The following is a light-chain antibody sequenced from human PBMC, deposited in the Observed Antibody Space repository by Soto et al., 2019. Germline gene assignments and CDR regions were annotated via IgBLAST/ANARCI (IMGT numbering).Light chain of an antibody. V-gene: IGLV1-44*01. CDR2: DTI. J-gene: IGLJ2*01. CDR3: QSFDTNLNAVL. Sequence: QSVLTQPPSASGTPGQRVTIPCSGSSSNIGSNTVNWYQQLPGTAPKHLIFDTINRPSGVPGRFSGSKSGASASLAITGLLPEDEADFFCQSFDTNLNAVLFGGGTQLTVL. CDR1: SSNIGSNT.